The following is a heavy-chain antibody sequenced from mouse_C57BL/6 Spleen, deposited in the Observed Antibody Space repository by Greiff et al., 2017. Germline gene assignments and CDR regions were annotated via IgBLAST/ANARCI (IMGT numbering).Heavy chain of an antibody. CDR2: ISSGGSYT. J-gene: IGHJ1*03. D-gene: IGHD2-4*01. V-gene: IGHV5-6*01. CDR1: GFTFSSYG. Sequence: EVQGVESGGDLVKPGGSLKLSCAASGFTFSSYGMSWVRQTPDKRLEWVATISSGGSYTYYPDSVKGRFTISRDNAKNTLYLQMSSLKSEDTAMYYCATDYDGYFDVWGTGTTVTVSS. CDR3: ATDYDGYFDV.